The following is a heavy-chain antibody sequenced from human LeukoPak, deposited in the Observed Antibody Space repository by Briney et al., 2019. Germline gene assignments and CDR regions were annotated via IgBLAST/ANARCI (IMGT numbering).Heavy chain of an antibody. V-gene: IGHV4-61*02. CDR1: GGSISSSNYY. D-gene: IGHD3-10*01. J-gene: IGHJ6*03. Sequence: PSETLSLTCTVSGGSISSSNYYWNWIRQPAGKGLEWIGRIYTSGSANDNPSLNSRGTISVYTSKNQFSLKLSSVTAAATAVYYCASRTDMVRGVRKAYYYYMDVWGKGTTVTVSS. CDR3: ASRTDMVRGVRKAYYYYMDV. CDR2: IYTSGSA.